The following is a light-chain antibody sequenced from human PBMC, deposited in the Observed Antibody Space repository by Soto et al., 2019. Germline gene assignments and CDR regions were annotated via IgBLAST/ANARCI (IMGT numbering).Light chain of an antibody. V-gene: IGKV3-15*01. J-gene: IGKJ4*01. CDR1: QSVSSN. Sequence: EIVMTQSPATLSVSPGERATLSCRASQSVSSNLAWYQQKPGQAPRLLIYGASTRATGIPARFSGSGSGTEVTLNISSLQSEDFAVYYCQQYNNWPPLFGGGTKVEIK. CDR3: QQYNNWPPL. CDR2: GAS.